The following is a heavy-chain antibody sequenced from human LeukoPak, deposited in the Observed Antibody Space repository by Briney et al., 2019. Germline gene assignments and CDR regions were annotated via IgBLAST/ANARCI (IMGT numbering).Heavy chain of an antibody. CDR3: ARDQYYYDSSGYYFDY. Sequence: PSETLSLTCTVSGGSISSGSYYWSWIRQPAGKGLEWIGRLSTSGSTNYNPSLKSRVTMSVDTSKNQFSLKLSSVTAADTAVYYCARDQYYYDSSGYYFDYWGQGTLVTVSS. CDR1: GGSISSGSYY. J-gene: IGHJ4*02. D-gene: IGHD3-22*01. V-gene: IGHV4-61*02. CDR2: LSTSGST.